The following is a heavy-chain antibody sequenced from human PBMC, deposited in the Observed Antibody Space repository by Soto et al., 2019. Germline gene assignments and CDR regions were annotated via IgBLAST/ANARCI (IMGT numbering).Heavy chain of an antibody. CDR3: ARGDSSDYPFDY. V-gene: IGHV1-69*02. CDR2: IIPILGIA. Sequence: QVQLVQSGAEVKKPGSSVKVSCKASGGTFSSYTISWVRQAPGQGLEWMGRIIPILGIANYAQKFQGRVTITADKSTSTAYMELSSLRSEDTAVYYCARGDSSDYPFDYWGQGTLVTVSS. CDR1: GGTFSSYT. J-gene: IGHJ4*02. D-gene: IGHD3-22*01.